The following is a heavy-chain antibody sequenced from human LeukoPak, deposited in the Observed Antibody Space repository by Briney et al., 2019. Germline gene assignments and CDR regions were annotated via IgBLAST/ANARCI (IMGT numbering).Heavy chain of an antibody. V-gene: IGHV3-66*02. CDR3: ARMMYGVIAEYYFDY. CDR2: IYSGGST. CDR1: GFTVSSNY. Sequence: GGSLRLSCAASGFTVSSNYMSWVRQAPGKGLEWVSVIYSGGSTYYADSVKGRFTISGDNSKNTLYLQMNSLRAEDTAVYYCARMMYGVIAEYYFDYWGQGTLVTVSS. D-gene: IGHD3-16*02. J-gene: IGHJ4*02.